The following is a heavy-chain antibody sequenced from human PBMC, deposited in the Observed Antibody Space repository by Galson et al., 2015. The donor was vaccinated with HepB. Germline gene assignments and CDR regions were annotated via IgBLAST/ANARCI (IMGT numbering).Heavy chain of an antibody. CDR2: INTNGIGT. D-gene: IGHD5-18*01. V-gene: IGHV3-64D*06. J-gene: IGHJ4*02. CDR3: VKRSGYNYDY. CDR1: GFTFSTYA. Sequence: SLRLSCAASGFTFSTYAMHWVRQAPGKGLGYVSAINTNGIGTYYADSVKGRFTISRDNSKSTLYLQMSSLRAEDSAVYYCVKRSGYNYDYWGQGTLVTVSS.